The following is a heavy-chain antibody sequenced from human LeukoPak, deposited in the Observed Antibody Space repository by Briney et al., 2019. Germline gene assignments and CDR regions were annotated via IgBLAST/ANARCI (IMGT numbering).Heavy chain of an antibody. D-gene: IGHD6-6*01. Sequence: GGSLRLSCSASGFTLRNYWMQWVRQVPGKRLVWVSRISGDGSVTNYADSVQGRFTTSRDNAKNTLYLQIDSLRSEDTAVYYCARYSSSTGGASYYLDYWGHGTLVTVSS. V-gene: IGHV3-74*01. CDR1: GFTLRNYW. CDR3: ARYSSSTGGASYYLDY. J-gene: IGHJ4*01. CDR2: ISGDGSVT.